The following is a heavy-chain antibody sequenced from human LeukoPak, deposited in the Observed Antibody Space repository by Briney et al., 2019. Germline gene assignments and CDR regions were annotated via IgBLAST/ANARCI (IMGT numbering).Heavy chain of an antibody. CDR2: IYYSGST. CDR1: AGSISNYY. J-gene: IGHJ5*02. D-gene: IGHD1-1*01. Sequence: PSETLSLTCNVSAGSISNYYWTWIRQPPGEGLEWIGYIYYSGSTNYNPSLKSRVTISIDTSKNQFSLKLSSVTAVDTAVYYCARETLEGKFDPWGQGILVTVSS. V-gene: IGHV4-59*01. CDR3: ARETLEGKFDP.